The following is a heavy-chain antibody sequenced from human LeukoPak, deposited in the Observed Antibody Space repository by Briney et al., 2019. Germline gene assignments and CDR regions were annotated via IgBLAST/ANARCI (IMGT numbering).Heavy chain of an antibody. CDR1: GFTFSSYA. D-gene: IGHD6-19*01. CDR2: ISGSGGGT. CDR3: AKDPTNIAVAGTSDY. V-gene: IGHV3-23*01. Sequence: GGSLRLSCAASGFTFSSYAMSWVRQAPGKGLEWVSAISGSGGGTYYADSVKGRFTISRDNSKNTLYLQMNSLRAEDTAVYYCAKDPTNIAVAGTSDYWGQGTLVTVSS. J-gene: IGHJ4*02.